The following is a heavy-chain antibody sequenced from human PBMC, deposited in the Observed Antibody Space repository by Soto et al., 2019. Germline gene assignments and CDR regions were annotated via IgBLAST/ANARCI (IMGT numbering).Heavy chain of an antibody. D-gene: IGHD3-22*01. V-gene: IGHV4-39*01. CDR1: GGSILDSTYY. Sequence: QLLLQESGPGLVKPSETLSLTCTVSGGSILDSTYYWAWIRQSPGKGLEWIGTIFYSGGTFYTPSLKSQVTRSVDTSNNQFSLKLSSVTAADTAVYYCARQASGYYYGWFDPWGQGTLVTVSS. J-gene: IGHJ5*02. CDR3: ARQASGYYYGWFDP. CDR2: IFYSGGT.